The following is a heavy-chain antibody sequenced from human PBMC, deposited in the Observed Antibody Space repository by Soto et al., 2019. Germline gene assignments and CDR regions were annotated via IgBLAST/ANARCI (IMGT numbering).Heavy chain of an antibody. V-gene: IGHV3-15*07. D-gene: IGHD3-10*01. Sequence: GGSLRLSCAASGFTFSNAWMNWVRQAPGKGLEWVGRIKSKTDGGTTDYAAPVKGRFTISRDNSKNTLHLQMNSLRAEDTAVYYCAKYYGSGNYYLPNWFDPWGQGTLVTVSS. CDR1: GFTFSNAW. J-gene: IGHJ5*02. CDR3: AKYYGSGNYYLPNWFDP. CDR2: IKSKTDGGTT.